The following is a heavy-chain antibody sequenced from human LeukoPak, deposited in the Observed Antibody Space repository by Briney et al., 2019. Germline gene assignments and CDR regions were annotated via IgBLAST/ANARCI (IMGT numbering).Heavy chain of an antibody. CDR3: ARESRMVRGVISFDY. Sequence: SETLSLTCTVSGGSINTGGSYWSWIRRHPGRGRGGIGYIYYSGSTYYNPSLKSRVTISVDTSKNQFSLKLSSVTAADTAAYYCARESRMVRGVISFDYWGQGTLVTVSS. J-gene: IGHJ4*02. V-gene: IGHV4-31*03. CDR1: GGSINTGGSY. D-gene: IGHD3-10*01. CDR2: IYYSGST.